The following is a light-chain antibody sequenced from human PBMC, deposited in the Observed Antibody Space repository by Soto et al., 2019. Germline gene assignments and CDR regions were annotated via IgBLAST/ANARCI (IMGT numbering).Light chain of an antibody. J-gene: IGLJ2*01. CDR2: LNNDGSH. CDR3: STWGTGFQF. CDR1: SGHSSYA. V-gene: IGLV4-69*01. Sequence: QSVLTQSPSASASLGASVKLTCTLSSGHSSYAIAWHQKQPGKGPRYLMDLNNDGSHTKGDGIPERFSGSSSGADRFLILSSLQSEDGADYYCSTWGTGFQFFGGGTQLTVL.